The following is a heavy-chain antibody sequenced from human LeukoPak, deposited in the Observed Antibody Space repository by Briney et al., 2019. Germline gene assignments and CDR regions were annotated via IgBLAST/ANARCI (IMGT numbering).Heavy chain of an antibody. J-gene: IGHJ2*01. V-gene: IGHV4-39*01. CDR3: ARGWGNWYFDL. CDR2: IYNSGSA. Sequence: SETLSLTCTVSGVSFSSSAYYWGWIRQPPGKGLEWIGTIYNSGSAYYSPSLKGRVTMSVDTSKHQLSLKLSSVTAADTAVYYRARGWGNWYFDLWGRGTLVTVSS. D-gene: IGHD6-19*01. CDR1: GVSFSSSAYY.